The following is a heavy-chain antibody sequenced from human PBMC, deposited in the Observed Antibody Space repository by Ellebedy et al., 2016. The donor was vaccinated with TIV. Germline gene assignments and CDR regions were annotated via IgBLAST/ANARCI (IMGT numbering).Heavy chain of an antibody. CDR3: AGGRGLDV. CDR2: IKEDGTEK. D-gene: IGHD3-10*01. Sequence: GESLKISCAVSNFIFSKVWMSWVRQTPGKGLEWVASIKEDGTEKKYVDSVMGRFTISRDNAENSMYLQMNSLRAEDTALYYCAGGRGLDVWGQGTTVTVSS. CDR1: NFIFSKVW. V-gene: IGHV3-7*01. J-gene: IGHJ6*02.